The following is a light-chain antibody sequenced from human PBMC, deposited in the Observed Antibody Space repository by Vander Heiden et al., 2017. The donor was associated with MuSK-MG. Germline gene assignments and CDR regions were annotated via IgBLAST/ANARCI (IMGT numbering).Light chain of an antibody. CDR2: RNN. Sequence: QSVLTQPPSASGTPGQRVTISCSGSSSNIGSNYVYWYQQLPGTAPKPLIYRNNQRPSGVPDRFSGSKSGTSASLAISGLRSEDEADYYCAAWDDSLSGPNVVFGGGTKLTVL. CDR3: AAWDDSLSGPNVV. V-gene: IGLV1-47*01. J-gene: IGLJ2*01. CDR1: SSNIGSNY.